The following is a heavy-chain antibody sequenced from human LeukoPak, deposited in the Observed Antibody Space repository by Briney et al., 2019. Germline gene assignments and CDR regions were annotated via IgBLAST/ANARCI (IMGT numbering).Heavy chain of an antibody. CDR1: GYTFTGYY. CDR3: ARVNRASGSYYVPLDAFDI. Sequence: ASVKVSCKASGYTFTGYYMHWVRQAPGQGLEWMGWINPNSGGTNYAQKFQGRVTMTRDTSISTAYMELSRLRSDDTAVYYCARVNRASGSYYVPLDAFDIWGQGTMVTVSS. V-gene: IGHV1-2*02. J-gene: IGHJ3*02. D-gene: IGHD1-26*01. CDR2: INPNSGGT.